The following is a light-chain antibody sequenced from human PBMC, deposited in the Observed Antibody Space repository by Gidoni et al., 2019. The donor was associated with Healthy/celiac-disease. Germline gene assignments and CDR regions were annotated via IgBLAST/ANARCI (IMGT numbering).Light chain of an antibody. CDR2: AAS. CDR1: QGIRND. J-gene: IGKJ4*01. Sequence: AIQIPQSPSSLSASVGDRVTITCRASQGIRNDLGWYQQKPGKAPKLLIYAASSLQSGVPSRFSGSGSGTDFTLTISSLQPEDFATYYCLQDYNYPFTFGGGTKVEIK. V-gene: IGKV1-6*01. CDR3: LQDYNYPFT.